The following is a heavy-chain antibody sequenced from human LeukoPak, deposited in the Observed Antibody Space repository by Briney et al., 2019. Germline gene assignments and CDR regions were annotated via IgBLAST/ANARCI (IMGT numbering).Heavy chain of an antibody. Sequence: GRSLRLSCAASGFTFSTYAMHWVRQAPGKGLEWVALILYDGRNEYYAESVKGRFTISRDNSQNTVYLQMSSLRPEDTAVYYCAKRGINGDYYHYWGQGTLVTVSS. J-gene: IGHJ4*02. CDR2: ILYDGRNE. CDR3: AKRGINGDYYHY. CDR1: GFTFSTYA. D-gene: IGHD4-17*01. V-gene: IGHV3-30*18.